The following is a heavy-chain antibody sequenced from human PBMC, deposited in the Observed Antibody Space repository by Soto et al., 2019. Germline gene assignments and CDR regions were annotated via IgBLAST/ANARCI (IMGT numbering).Heavy chain of an antibody. CDR2: IYYSGST. Sequence: SETLSLTCTVSGGSISSGDYYWSWIRQPPGKGLEWIGYIYYSGSTYYNPSLKSRVTISVDTSKNQFSLKLSSVTAADTAVYYCARFTTVTLAYFDYWGQGTLVTVSS. J-gene: IGHJ4*02. CDR1: GGSISSGDYY. CDR3: ARFTTVTLAYFDY. D-gene: IGHD4-17*01. V-gene: IGHV4-30-4*01.